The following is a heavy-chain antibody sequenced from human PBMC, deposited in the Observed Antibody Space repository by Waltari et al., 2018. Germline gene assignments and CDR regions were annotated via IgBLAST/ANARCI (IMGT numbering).Heavy chain of an antibody. CDR1: GFTFSDYG. J-gene: IGHJ4*02. V-gene: IGHV3-33*01. CDR2: IWIEGSNK. Sequence: QVQLVESGGGEVQPGRSLRLSCAASGFTFSDYGQHWVRQAPGQGLGGVAVIWIEGSNKYNSGSLKGRFTGSRDNSNNIRYLQMNSLRAEDTAVYYCARGGRGIAAAGTSEFWGYWGQGTLVTVSS. D-gene: IGHD6-13*01. CDR3: ARGGRGIAAAGTSEFWGY.